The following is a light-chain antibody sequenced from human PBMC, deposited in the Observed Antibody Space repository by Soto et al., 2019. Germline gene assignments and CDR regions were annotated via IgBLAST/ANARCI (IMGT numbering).Light chain of an antibody. V-gene: IGKV3-15*01. CDR1: QSVSSN. CDR3: QHYNNWPRT. Sequence: EIVMTQSPATLSVSPGERATLSCRASQSVSSNLAWYQQKPGQAPRLLIYVASTRATGIPARFSGSGSGTEFTLTISSLQSEDFAVYYCQHYNNWPRTFGQGTKVAIK. J-gene: IGKJ1*01. CDR2: VAS.